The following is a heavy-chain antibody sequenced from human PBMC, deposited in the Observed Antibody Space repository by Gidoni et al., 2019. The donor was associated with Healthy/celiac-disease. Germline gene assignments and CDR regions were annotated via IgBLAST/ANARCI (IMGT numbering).Heavy chain of an antibody. D-gene: IGHD4-4*01. J-gene: IGHJ6*02. CDR2: IIPIFGTA. V-gene: IGHV1-69*01. CDR3: AKLDYSNSQPPNPGYYYYYYGMDV. CDR1: GGTFGSYA. Sequence: QVQLVQSGAEVKKPGSPVQVSCKASGGTFGSYASRSLRPAPGQGLEWMGGIIPIFGTANYAQKFQGRVTITADESTSTAYMELSSLRSEDTAVYYCAKLDYSNSQPPNPGYYYYYYGMDVWGQGTTVTVSS.